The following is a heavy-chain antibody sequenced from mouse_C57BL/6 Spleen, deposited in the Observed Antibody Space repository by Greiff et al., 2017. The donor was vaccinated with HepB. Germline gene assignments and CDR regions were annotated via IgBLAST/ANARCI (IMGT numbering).Heavy chain of an antibody. CDR1: GFTFSSYA. CDR2: ISDGGSYT. CDR3: ARVDYDVGDAMDY. D-gene: IGHD2-4*01. Sequence: EVKLVESGGGLVKPGGSLKLSCAASGFTFSSYAMSWVRQTPEKRLEWVATISDGGSYTYYPDNVKGRFTISRDNAKNNLYLQMSHLKSEDTAMYYCARVDYDVGDAMDYWGQGTSVTVSS. V-gene: IGHV5-4*03. J-gene: IGHJ4*01.